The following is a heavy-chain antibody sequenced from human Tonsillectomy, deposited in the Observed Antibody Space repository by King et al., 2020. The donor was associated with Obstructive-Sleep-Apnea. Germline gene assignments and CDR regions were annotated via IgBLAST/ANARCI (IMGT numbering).Heavy chain of an antibody. Sequence: QLQESGPGLVKPSQTLSLTCAVSGGSISSGGYSWSWIRQPPGKGLEWIGYIYYSGSTYYNPSLKSRVTISVDTSKNQFSLKLSSVTAADTAVYCCARDPGVFCSGGRCYSGFDPWGQGTLVTVSS. CDR2: IYYSGST. CDR1: GGSISSGGYS. D-gene: IGHD2-15*01. V-gene: IGHV4-30-4*07. J-gene: IGHJ5*02. CDR3: ARDPGVFCSGGRCYSGFDP.